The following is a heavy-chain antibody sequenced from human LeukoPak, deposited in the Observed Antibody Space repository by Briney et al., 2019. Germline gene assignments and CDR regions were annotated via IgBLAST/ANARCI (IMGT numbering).Heavy chain of an antibody. J-gene: IGHJ4*02. V-gene: IGHV3-21*04. CDR1: GFTFSSYN. Sequence: GGSLRLSCAASGFTFSSYNMNRVRQAPGKGLEWVSSTTSSSSYIYYTDPGKGRLTIDRDSSKNTLYLQMNSLRAEDTAVYYCAERGAEVGATIAPGDYWGQGTLVTVSS. CDR2: TTSSSSYI. CDR3: AERGAEVGATIAPGDY. D-gene: IGHD1-26*01.